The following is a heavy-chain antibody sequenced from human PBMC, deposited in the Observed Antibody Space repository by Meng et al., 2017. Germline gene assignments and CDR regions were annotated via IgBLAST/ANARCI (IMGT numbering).Heavy chain of an antibody. CDR3: ARDGGNYDFDY. CDR2: INPSGGST. CDR1: GYTFTSYY. J-gene: IGHJ4*02. Sequence: ASVKVSCKASGYTFTSYYMHWVRQAPGQGLEWMGIINPSGGSTSYAQKFQGRVTMTRDTSISTAYMELSSLRSDDTAIYYCARDGGNYDFDYWGQGTLVTVSS. D-gene: IGHD1-7*01. V-gene: IGHV1-46*01.